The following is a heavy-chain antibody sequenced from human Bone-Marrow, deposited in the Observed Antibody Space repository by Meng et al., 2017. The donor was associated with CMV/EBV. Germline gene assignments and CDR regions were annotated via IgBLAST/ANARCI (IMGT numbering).Heavy chain of an antibody. CDR1: GFTFSSYG. D-gene: IGHD1-1*01. Sequence: GESLKISCAASGFTFSSYGMHWVRQAPGKGLEWVAFIRYDGSNKYYADSVKGRFTISRDNSKNTLYLQMNSLRAEDTAVDYCATGNGYNWKGRNRKLRAEGNDACDIWGQGTMVTVSS. CDR3: ATGNGYNWKGRNRKLRAEGNDACDI. CDR2: IRYDGSNK. J-gene: IGHJ3*02. V-gene: IGHV3-30*02.